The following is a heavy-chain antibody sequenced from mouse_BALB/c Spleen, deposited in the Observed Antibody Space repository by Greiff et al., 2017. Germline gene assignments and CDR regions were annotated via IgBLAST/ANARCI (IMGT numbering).Heavy chain of an antibody. CDR2: INSNGGST. Sequence: VQLKESGGGLVQPGGSLKLSCAASGFTFSSYGMSWVRQTPDKRLELVATINSNGGSTYYPDSVKGRFTISRDNAKNTLYLQMSSLKSEDTAMYYCARDNLYYFDYWGQGTTLTVSS. V-gene: IGHV5-6-3*01. J-gene: IGHJ2*01. D-gene: IGHD6-1*01. CDR3: ARDNLYYFDY. CDR1: GFTFSSYG.